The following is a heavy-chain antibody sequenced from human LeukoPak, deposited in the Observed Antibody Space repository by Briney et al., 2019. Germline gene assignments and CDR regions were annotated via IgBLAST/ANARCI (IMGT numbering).Heavy chain of an antibody. V-gene: IGHV4-61*01. J-gene: IGHJ6*04. D-gene: IGHD2-2*01. Sequence: PSETLSLTCTVSGGSVSSGTYYWSWIRQPPGKGLEWIGYIYYSGSTNYNPSLKSRVTISVDTSKNQFSLKVSSVTAADTAVYYCARKYCSSTSCYFGYCYYGMDVWGKGTTVTVSS. CDR2: IYYSGST. CDR3: ARKYCSSTSCYFGYCYYGMDV. CDR1: GGSVSSGTYY.